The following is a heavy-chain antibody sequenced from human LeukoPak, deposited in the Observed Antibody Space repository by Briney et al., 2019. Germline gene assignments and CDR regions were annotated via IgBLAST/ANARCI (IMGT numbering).Heavy chain of an antibody. CDR3: AGHALTFRLRLPFDY. J-gene: IGHJ4*02. Sequence: SETLSLTCTVSGGSISSSSYYWGWIRQPPGKGLEWIGSIYYSGSTYYNPSLKSRVTISVDTSKNQFSLKLSSETAADTAVYYCAGHALTFRLRLPFDYWGQGTLVTVSS. CDR1: GGSISSSSYY. D-gene: IGHD5-12*01. V-gene: IGHV4-39*01. CDR2: IYYSGST.